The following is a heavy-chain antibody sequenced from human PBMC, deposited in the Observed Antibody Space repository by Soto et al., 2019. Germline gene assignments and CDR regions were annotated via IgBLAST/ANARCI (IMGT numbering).Heavy chain of an antibody. CDR1: GFTFSSYA. J-gene: IGHJ4*02. CDR2: ISGSGGST. CDR3: AKDWSRACSSTSCHQGFDY. D-gene: IGHD2-2*01. V-gene: IGHV3-23*01. Sequence: VGSLRLSCAASGFTFSSYAMSWVRQAPGKGLEWVSAISGSGGSTYYADSVKGRFTISRDNSKNTLYLQMNSLRAEDTAVYYRAKDWSRACSSTSCHQGFDYWGQGTLVTVSS.